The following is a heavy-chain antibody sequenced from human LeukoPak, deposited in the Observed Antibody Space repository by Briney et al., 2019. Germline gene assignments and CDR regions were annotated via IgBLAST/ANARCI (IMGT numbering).Heavy chain of an antibody. CDR2: IYYSGST. CDR1: GGSISSYY. V-gene: IGHV4-59*01. Sequence: PSETLSLTCTVSGGSISSYYWSWIRQPPGKGLEWIGYIYYSGSTNYNPSLKSRVTISVNTSKNQFSLKLSSVTAADTAVYYCARDLGGSYHNWFDPWGQGTLVTVSS. CDR3: ARDLGGSYHNWFDP. J-gene: IGHJ5*02. D-gene: IGHD1-26*01.